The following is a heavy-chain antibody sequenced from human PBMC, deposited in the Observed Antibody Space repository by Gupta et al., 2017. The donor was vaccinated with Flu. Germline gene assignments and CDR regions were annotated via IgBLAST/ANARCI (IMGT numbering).Heavy chain of an antibody. CDR2: SNPNGRVK. J-gene: IGHJ2*01. CDR3: ARTGVPYNSEAGYFDF. Sequence: WIRQAPGKGLEWISYSNPNGRVKKYADSVTGRFTISRDNAKNSLYLHMNTLRAEDTAVYFCARTGVPYNSEAGYFDFRGRGTLVAVSS. V-gene: IGHV3-11*01. D-gene: IGHD1-20*01.